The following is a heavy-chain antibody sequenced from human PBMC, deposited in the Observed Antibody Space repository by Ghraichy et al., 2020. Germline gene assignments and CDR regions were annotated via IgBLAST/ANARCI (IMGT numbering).Heavy chain of an antibody. CDR3: AKDIRSITMVRGVNFY. V-gene: IGHV3-23*01. CDR2: ISGSGGST. J-gene: IGHJ4*02. CDR1: GFTFSSYA. Sequence: GGSLRLSCAASGFTFSSYAMSWVRQAPGKGLEWVSAISGSGGSTYYADSVKGRFTISRDNSKNTLYLQMNSLRAEDTAVYYCAKDIRSITMVRGVNFYWGQGTLVTVSS. D-gene: IGHD3-10*01.